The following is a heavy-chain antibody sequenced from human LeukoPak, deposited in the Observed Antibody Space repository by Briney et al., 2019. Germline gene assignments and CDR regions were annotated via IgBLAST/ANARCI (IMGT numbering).Heavy chain of an antibody. Sequence: GASVKASCKASGYTFTSYDINWVRQATGQGLEWMGWMNPNSGNTGYAQKFQGRVTITRNTSISTAYMELRSLRSEDTAVYYCARGRTSRNWFDPWGQGTLVTVSS. CDR1: GYTFTSYD. CDR3: ARGRTSRNWFDP. J-gene: IGHJ5*02. CDR2: MNPNSGNT. V-gene: IGHV1-8*03.